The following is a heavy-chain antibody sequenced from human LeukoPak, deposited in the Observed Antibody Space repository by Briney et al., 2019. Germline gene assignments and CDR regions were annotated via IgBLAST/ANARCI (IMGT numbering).Heavy chain of an antibody. V-gene: IGHV3-15*01. CDR3: TTATVVWGVSAY. D-gene: IGHD3-10*01. Sequence: GGSLRLSCSASGFSVTNGWMSWVRQAPGKGLELVGRSKDRTDGGTTAYAAHLKGRFTISREDSKTTVYLEMNSLKTEDTAVYFCTTATVVWGVSAYWGQGTLVTVSS. J-gene: IGHJ4*02. CDR2: SKDRTDGGTT. CDR1: GFSVTNGW.